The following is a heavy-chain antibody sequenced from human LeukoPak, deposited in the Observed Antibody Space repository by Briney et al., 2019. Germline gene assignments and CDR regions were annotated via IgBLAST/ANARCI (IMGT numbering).Heavy chain of an antibody. CDR2: IWYDESIK. Sequence: PRRSLRLSCAPSGFTFNIYGIHWVRHAPDEGLEWVAVIWYDESIKYYANSVKGPFTITRDNSKNTLFLEINSLRAEDTAVCYCAPAVGPYDYWGQGTLVTVSS. CDR1: GFTFNIYG. CDR3: APAVGPYDY. V-gene: IGHV3-33*01. J-gene: IGHJ4*02. D-gene: IGHD6-25*01.